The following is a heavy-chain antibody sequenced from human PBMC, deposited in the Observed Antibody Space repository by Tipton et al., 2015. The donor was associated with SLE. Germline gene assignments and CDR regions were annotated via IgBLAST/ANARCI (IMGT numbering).Heavy chain of an antibody. CDR3: TTFLRITMILVVPS. V-gene: IGHV3-15*01. Sequence: GSLRLSCAASGFTFSNAWMSWVRQAPGKGLEWVAHIKSKTDGGTTDYAAPVKGRFTISRDDSKNRLYLQMDSLKSEDTAVYYCTTFLRITMILVVPSWGQGTLVTVSS. D-gene: IGHD3-22*01. CDR1: GFTFSNAW. CDR2: IKSKTDGGTT. J-gene: IGHJ5*02.